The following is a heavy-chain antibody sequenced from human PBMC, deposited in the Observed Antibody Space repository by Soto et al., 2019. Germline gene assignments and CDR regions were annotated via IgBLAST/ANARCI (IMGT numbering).Heavy chain of an antibody. CDR3: ARGNPFNYAGFDV. V-gene: IGHV1-8*01. CDR2: MNAKSGDT. CDR1: GYSFSYFD. J-gene: IGHJ6*02. D-gene: IGHD3-16*01. Sequence: GSSVKVSCKASGYSFSYFDINWLRQAAGQGPEWMGWMNAKSGDTFSAQRLQDKFNMTWDTSLSTAYMEVGSLTSDDAAIYYCARGNPFNYAGFDVWGQGTTVTVSS.